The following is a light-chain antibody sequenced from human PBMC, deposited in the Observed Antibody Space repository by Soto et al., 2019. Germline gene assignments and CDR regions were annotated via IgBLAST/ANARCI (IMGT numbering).Light chain of an antibody. CDR1: QSISNY. Sequence: QKTLDLGALPATEEDRVTITSRASQSISNYLNWYQQKPGKAPKVLIYAASNLQSGVPSRFSGSGSGSDFTITICSLRPEYWATCYCEQRYSTPISFGPGTRLDIK. CDR2: AAS. CDR3: EQRYSTPIS. V-gene: IGKV1-39*01. J-gene: IGKJ5*01.